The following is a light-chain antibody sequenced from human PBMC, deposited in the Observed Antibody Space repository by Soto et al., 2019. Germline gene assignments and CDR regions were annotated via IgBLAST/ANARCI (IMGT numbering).Light chain of an antibody. J-gene: IGKJ2*01. CDR3: QQRNNWPPGYT. CDR1: QSVSRY. V-gene: IGKV3-11*01. CDR2: EAS. Sequence: EIVLKQSPATLSLSPGERATLSCRASQSVSRYLAWYQQKPGQAPRLLIYEASNRATGIPARFSGSRSGTDFTLTISSLEPEDFAVYYFQQRNNWPPGYTFGQGTKVEIK.